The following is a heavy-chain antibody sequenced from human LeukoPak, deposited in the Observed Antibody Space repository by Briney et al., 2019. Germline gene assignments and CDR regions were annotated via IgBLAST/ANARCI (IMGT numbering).Heavy chain of an antibody. Sequence: SETLSLTCTVSGGSISSYYWSWIRQPPGKGLEWIGYIYYSGSTNYNPSLKSRVTISVDTSKNQFSLKLSSVTAADTAVYYCARGHYYDSSGYPYDAFDIWGQGTMVTVSS. CDR2: IYYSGST. V-gene: IGHV4-59*08. D-gene: IGHD3-22*01. CDR3: ARGHYYDSSGYPYDAFDI. CDR1: GGSISSYY. J-gene: IGHJ3*02.